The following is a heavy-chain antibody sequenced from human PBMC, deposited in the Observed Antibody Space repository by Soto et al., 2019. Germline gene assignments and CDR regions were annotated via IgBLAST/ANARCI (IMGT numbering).Heavy chain of an antibody. CDR1: GFSFSNTW. D-gene: IGHD2-2*01. CDR2: INSDGSST. V-gene: IGHV3-74*03. J-gene: IGHJ6*04. Sequence: EVQVVESGGGLIQPGGSLRLSCAASGFSFSNTWMHWVRQAPGKGLVWVSHINSDGSSTTYADSVKGRFTIARDNAKNTVYLQMNSLRADDTAVYYCTTDGSYAQKVWGKGTTVSVSS. CDR3: TTDGSYAQKV.